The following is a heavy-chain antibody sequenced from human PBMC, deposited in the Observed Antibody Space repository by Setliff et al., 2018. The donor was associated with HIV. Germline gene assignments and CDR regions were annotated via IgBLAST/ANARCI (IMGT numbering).Heavy chain of an antibody. J-gene: IGHJ3*02. CDR2: IYRSGST. CDR3: ARPLTTSYYFWGEAFAI. CDR1: GYFISSGYY. Sequence: SETLSLTCTVSGYFISSGYYWGWIRQPRGKGLEWIGNIYRSGSTYYNPSLRSRVTISVDTSKNQFSLELTSVTATDTAVYYCARPLTTSYYFWGEAFAIWGQGTMVTVSS. V-gene: IGHV4-38-2*02. D-gene: IGHD3-10*02.